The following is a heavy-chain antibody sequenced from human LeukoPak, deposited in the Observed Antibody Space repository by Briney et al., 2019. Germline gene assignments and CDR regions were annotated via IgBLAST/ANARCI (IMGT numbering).Heavy chain of an antibody. CDR3: ASDPPNYYYDSSVTSI. J-gene: IGHJ3*02. CDR1: GGSFSGYY. D-gene: IGHD3-22*01. V-gene: IGHV4-34*01. CDR2: INHSGST. Sequence: SETLSLTCAVYGGSFSGYYWSWIRQPPGKGLEWIGEINHSGSTNYNPSLKSRVTISVDTSKNQFSLKLSSVTAADTAVYYCASDPPNYYYDSSVTSIWGQGTMVTVSS.